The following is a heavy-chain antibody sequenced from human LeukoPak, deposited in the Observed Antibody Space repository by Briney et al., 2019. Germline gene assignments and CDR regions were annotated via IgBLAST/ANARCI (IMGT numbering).Heavy chain of an antibody. CDR3: ARASTPYYYGSSGYYPNWFDP. Sequence: GGFLRLSCAASGFTFSSYSMNWVRQAPGKGLEWVSYISSSSSTIYYADSVKGRFTISRDNAKNSLYLQMNSLRAEDTAVYYCARASTPYYYGSSGYYPNWFDPWGQGTLVTVSS. J-gene: IGHJ5*02. CDR1: GFTFSSYS. CDR2: ISSSSSTI. V-gene: IGHV3-48*01. D-gene: IGHD3-22*01.